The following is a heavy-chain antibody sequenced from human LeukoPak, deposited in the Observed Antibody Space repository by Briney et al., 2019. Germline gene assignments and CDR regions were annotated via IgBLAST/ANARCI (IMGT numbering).Heavy chain of an antibody. Sequence: GASVKVSCKASGYTFTSYAMHWVRQAPGQRLEWMGWINAGNGNTKYSQKFQGRVTITRDTSASTAYMELSSLRSEDTAVYYCARDPAGASAYYYYYGMDVWGQGTTVTVSS. CDR1: GYTFTSYA. CDR3: ARDPAGASAYYYYYGMDV. V-gene: IGHV1-3*01. J-gene: IGHJ6*02. D-gene: IGHD1-26*01. CDR2: INAGNGNT.